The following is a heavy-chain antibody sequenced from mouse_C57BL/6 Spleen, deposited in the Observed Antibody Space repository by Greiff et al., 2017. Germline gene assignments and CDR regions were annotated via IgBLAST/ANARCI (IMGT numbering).Heavy chain of an antibody. CDR2: IYPGDGDT. J-gene: IGHJ3*01. V-gene: IGHV1-82*01. D-gene: IGHD1-1*01. Sequence: QVQLQQSGPELVKPGASVKISCKASGYAFSSSWMNWVKQRPGKGLEWIGRIYPGDGDTNYNGKFKGKATLTADKSTSTAYMQRSSLTSEDSAVYCCAGFITTVVADAYWGQGTLVTVSA. CDR3: AGFITTVVADAY. CDR1: GYAFSSSW.